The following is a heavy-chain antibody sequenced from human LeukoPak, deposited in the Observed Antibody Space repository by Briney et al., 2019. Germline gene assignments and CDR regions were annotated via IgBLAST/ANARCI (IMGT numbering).Heavy chain of an antibody. V-gene: IGHV4-30-4*01. CDR1: GGSISSGDYY. J-gene: IGHJ6*04. CDR3: ARDDGSGSYYPDYYYYGMDV. Sequence: SQTLSLTCTVSGGSISSGDYYWSWIRQPPGKGLEWIGYIYYSGSTYYNPSLKSRVTISVDTSKNHFSLKLSSVTAADTAVYYCARDDGSGSYYPDYYYYGMDVWGKGTTVTVSS. CDR2: IYYSGST. D-gene: IGHD3-10*01.